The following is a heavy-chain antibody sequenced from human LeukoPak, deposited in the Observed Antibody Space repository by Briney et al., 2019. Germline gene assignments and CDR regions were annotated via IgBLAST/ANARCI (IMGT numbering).Heavy chain of an antibody. D-gene: IGHD6-19*01. V-gene: IGHV4-59*01. J-gene: IGHJ4*02. Sequence: PSETLSLTCTVSGGSISSYYWSWIRQPPGKGLEWIGYIYYGGSTNYNPSLKSRVTISVDTSKNQFSLKLSSVTAADTAVYYCARDRDNSGWNDFWGQGTLVTVSS. CDR2: IYYGGST. CDR1: GGSISSYY. CDR3: ARDRDNSGWNDF.